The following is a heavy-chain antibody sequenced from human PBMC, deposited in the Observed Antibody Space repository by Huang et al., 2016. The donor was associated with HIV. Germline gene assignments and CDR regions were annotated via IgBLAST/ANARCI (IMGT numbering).Heavy chain of an antibody. J-gene: IGHJ4*02. V-gene: IGHV1-69*01. D-gene: IGHD3-22*01. CDR1: GGSFRDFA. CDR2: ISPTRGKA. CDR3: ATVDYYDTSGPQRGYFDN. Sequence: QVQLVQSGAEVKKPGSSVKVSCKASGGSFRDFAIGWVRQAPGQGLEWKGGISPTRGKANYAQKFQGRVTIIADESTSTAYMELSSLRSEDTAVYYCATVDYYDTSGPQRGYFDNWGQGTLVTVSS.